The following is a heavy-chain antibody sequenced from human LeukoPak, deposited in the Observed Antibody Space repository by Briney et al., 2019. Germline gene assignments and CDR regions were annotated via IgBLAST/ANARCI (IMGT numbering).Heavy chain of an antibody. J-gene: IGHJ4*02. CDR2: IKQDGGEK. Sequence: PGGSLRLSCSASGFTFSNYWMTWVRQPPEKSLEWVANIKQDGGEKYYVDSVRGRFTISRDNSKNSLYLQMNSLRAEDTAVYYCVRDGRPLDYWGQGTLVTVS. V-gene: IGHV3-7*01. D-gene: IGHD3/OR15-3a*01. CDR1: GFTFSNYW. CDR3: VRDGRPLDY.